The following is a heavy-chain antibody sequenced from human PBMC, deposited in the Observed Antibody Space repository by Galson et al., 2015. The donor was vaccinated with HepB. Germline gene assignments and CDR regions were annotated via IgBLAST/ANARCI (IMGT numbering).Heavy chain of an antibody. J-gene: IGHJ4*02. V-gene: IGHV1-2*02. Sequence: SVKVSCKASGYTFTGYYMHWVRQAPGQGLEWMAWINPKSGGTNYAQKFQGRVSMTRDTSISTAYMELLGLRSDDTAIYYCARDGGGAGDPYFDYWGQGTLVTVSS. CDR2: INPKSGGT. CDR3: ARDGGGAGDPYFDY. D-gene: IGHD7-27*01. CDR1: GYTFTGYY.